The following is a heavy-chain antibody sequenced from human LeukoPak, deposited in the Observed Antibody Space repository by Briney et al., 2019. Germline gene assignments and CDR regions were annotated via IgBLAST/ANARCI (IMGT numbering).Heavy chain of an antibody. CDR1: GFTFGSYG. Sequence: GGSLRLSCAASGFTFGSYGMHWVRQAPGKGLEWVAVMSYDGSNQYYTDSVKGRFTISRDNFKSTLYLQMNSLRVEDTAVYYCARDLVAGATTFAPGAIDYWGQGTLVTVSS. CDR3: ARDLVAGATTFAPGAIDY. V-gene: IGHV3-30*03. J-gene: IGHJ4*02. D-gene: IGHD1-26*01. CDR2: MSYDGSNQ.